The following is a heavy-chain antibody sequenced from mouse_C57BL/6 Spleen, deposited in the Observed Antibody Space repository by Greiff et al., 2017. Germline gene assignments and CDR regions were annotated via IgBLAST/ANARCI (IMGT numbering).Heavy chain of an antibody. D-gene: IGHD2-4*01. CDR2: IDPETGGN. J-gene: IGHJ1*03. V-gene: IGHV1-15*01. Sequence: QVQLQQSGAELVRPGASVTLSCKASGYTFTDYEMHWVKQTPVHGLEWIGAIDPETGGNAYNQKFKGKAILTADKSSSTAYMELRSLTSEDSAVYYSTLCYDYDVGYFDVWGTGTTVTVSS. CDR1: GYTFTDYE. CDR3: TLCYDYDVGYFDV.